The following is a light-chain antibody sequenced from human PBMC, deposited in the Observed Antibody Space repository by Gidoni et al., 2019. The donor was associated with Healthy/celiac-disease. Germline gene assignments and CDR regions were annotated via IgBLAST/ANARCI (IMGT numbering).Light chain of an antibody. J-gene: IGLJ3*02. CDR1: SSNIGAGYD. CDR2: GNS. Sequence: QSVLTQPPSVSGAPGQRVTISCTGSSSNIGAGYDVHWYQQLPGTAPKRLIYGNSNRPSGVPDRFSGSKSGTSASLAITGLQAEDEADYYGQSYDSSLSGSGVFGGGTKLTVL. CDR3: QSYDSSLSGSGV. V-gene: IGLV1-40*01.